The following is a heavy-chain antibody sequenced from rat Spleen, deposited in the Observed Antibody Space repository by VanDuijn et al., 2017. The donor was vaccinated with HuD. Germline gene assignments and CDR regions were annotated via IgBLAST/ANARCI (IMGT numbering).Heavy chain of an antibody. CDR1: GYSITSNY. Sequence: EVQLQESGPGLVKPSQSLSLTCSVTGYSITSNYWGWIRKFPGNKMEWIGHISYSGSTTYNPSLKSRISITRDTSKNQFFLQLNSVTTEDTATYYCARSEGVHYYLPFADWGQGVMVTVSS. J-gene: IGHJ2*01. CDR2: ISYSGST. D-gene: IGHD1-1*01. V-gene: IGHV3-1*01. CDR3: ARSEGVHYYLPFAD.